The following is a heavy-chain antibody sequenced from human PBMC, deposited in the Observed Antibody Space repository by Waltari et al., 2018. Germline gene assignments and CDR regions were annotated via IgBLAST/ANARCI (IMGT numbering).Heavy chain of an antibody. V-gene: IGHV4-34*01. Sequence: QVQRQQWGAGLLKLSETLSLTCAVYGGSCSGYYWSWIRKPPGKGLEWIGEINQSGSTNYNPSLKSRFTISVDTSKNQFSLKLSSVTAADTAVYYCACGYSYGYLGWFDPWGQGTLVTVSS. D-gene: IGHD5-18*01. J-gene: IGHJ5*02. CDR1: GGSCSGYY. CDR3: ACGYSYGYLGWFDP. CDR2: INQSGST.